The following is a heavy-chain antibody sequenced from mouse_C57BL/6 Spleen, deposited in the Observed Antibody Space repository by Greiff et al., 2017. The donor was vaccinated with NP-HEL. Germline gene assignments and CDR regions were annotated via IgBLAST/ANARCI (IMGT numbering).Heavy chain of an antibody. CDR3: ARVHPFDYAMDY. V-gene: IGHV1-64*01. J-gene: IGHJ4*01. CDR2: IHPNSGST. CDR1: GYTFTSYW. Sequence: VQLQQSGAELVKPGASVKLSCKASGYTFTSYWMHWVKQRPGQGLEWIGMIHPNSGSTNYNEKFKSKATLTVDKSSSTAYMQLSSLTSEDSAVYYCARVHPFDYAMDYWGQGTSVTVSS.